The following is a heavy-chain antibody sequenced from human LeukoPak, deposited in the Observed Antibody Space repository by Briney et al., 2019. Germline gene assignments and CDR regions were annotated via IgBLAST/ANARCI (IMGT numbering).Heavy chain of an antibody. Sequence: ASVKVSCKASGYTFTGYYMHWVRQAPGQGLEWMGWINPNSGGTNYAQKFQGRVTMTRDNAKNSLYLQMNSLRAEDTAVYYCARVRGSYRRRWFDPWGQGTLVTVSS. J-gene: IGHJ5*02. CDR1: GYTFTGYY. D-gene: IGHD1-26*01. CDR3: ARVRGSYRRRWFDP. CDR2: INPNSGGT. V-gene: IGHV1-2*02.